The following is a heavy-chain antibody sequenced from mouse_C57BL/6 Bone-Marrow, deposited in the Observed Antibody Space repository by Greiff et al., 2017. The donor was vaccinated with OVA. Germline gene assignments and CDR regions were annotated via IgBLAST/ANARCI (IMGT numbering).Heavy chain of an antibody. CDR2: IYPGSGSI. V-gene: IGHV1-62-2*01. D-gene: IGHD1-1*02. Sequence: QVQLKQSGAELVKPGASVKLSCKASGYTFTEYSIHWVKQRPGQGLEWIGWIYPGSGSIKYNEKFKDKATLTADKSSSTVYMELSRLTSDDSAVYFCARREDWNYSYYFDYWGQGTTLTVSS. J-gene: IGHJ2*01. CDR3: ARREDWNYSYYFDY. CDR1: GYTFTEYS.